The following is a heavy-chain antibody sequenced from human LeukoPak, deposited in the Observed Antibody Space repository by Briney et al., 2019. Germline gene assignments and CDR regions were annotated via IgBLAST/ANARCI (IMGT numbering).Heavy chain of an antibody. CDR3: AKDTYYDSSGYFGYFDY. Sequence: GGSLRLSCAASGFTFSSYGLHWVRQAPGKGLEWVAFIRYDGSNKYHADSVKGRFTVSRDNSKNTLYLQMNSLRAEDTAVYYCAKDTYYDSSGYFGYFDYWGQGALVTVSS. D-gene: IGHD3-22*01. CDR1: GFTFSSYG. V-gene: IGHV3-30*02. J-gene: IGHJ4*02. CDR2: IRYDGSNK.